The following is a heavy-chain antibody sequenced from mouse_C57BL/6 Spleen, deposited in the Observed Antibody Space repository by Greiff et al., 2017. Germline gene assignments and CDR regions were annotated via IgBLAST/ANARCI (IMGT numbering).Heavy chain of an antibody. V-gene: IGHV1-82*01. CDR3: RRSLGLKDDF. D-gene: IGHD4-1*01. CDR1: GYAFSSSW. J-gene: IGHJ2*01. CDR2: IYPGDGDT. Sequence: QVQLQQSGSELVKPGASVKISCKASGYAFSSSWMNWVKQRPGKGLEWIGRIYPGDGDTNYNGKFKGKATLTADKSSSTAYLQLSGLASEDSAVYFCRRSLGLKDDFWGQGTTLTVSS.